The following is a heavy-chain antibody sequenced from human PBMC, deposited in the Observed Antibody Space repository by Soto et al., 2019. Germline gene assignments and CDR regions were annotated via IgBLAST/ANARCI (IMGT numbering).Heavy chain of an antibody. J-gene: IGHJ6*02. CDR1: GFTFSSYG. CDR2: IWFDGSNK. CDR3: ATGDTAMGAYYYCGMDV. V-gene: IGHV3-33*01. Sequence: LRLSCAASGFTFSSYGMHWVRQAPGKGLEWVAVIWFDGSNKYYTDSVKGRFTISRDNSKNTLYLQMNSLRAEDTAVYYCATGDTAMGAYYYCGMDVWGQGTMVTVSS. D-gene: IGHD5-18*01.